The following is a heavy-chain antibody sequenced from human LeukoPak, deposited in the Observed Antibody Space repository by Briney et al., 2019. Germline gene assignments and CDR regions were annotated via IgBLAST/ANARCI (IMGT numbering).Heavy chain of an antibody. J-gene: IGHJ4*02. CDR1: GFTFSSYG. V-gene: IGHV3-30*03. Sequence: GGSLRLSCAASGFTFSSYGMHWVRQAPGKGLEWVAVISYDGSNKYYADSVKGRFTISRDNSKNTLYLQMNSLRAEDTAVYYCARAVWDYWGQGTLVTVSS. D-gene: IGHD2-8*01. CDR3: ARAVWDY. CDR2: ISYDGSNK.